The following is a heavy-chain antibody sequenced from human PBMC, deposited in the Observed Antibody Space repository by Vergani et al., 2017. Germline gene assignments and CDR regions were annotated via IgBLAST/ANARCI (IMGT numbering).Heavy chain of an antibody. D-gene: IGHD6-19*01. CDR3: AKVGRSEVAGTFGAFDI. V-gene: IGHV3-9*01. J-gene: IGHJ3*02. Sequence: EVDLVESGGGLAQPGGSLRLSCEASGITFWKFGMHWVRQGPGKGLEWVSGISWNSGAVDYADSVRGRFTISRDNAKNSLFLEMNSLRFEDTAVYYCAKVGRSEVAGTFGAFDIWGQG. CDR1: GITFWKFG. CDR2: ISWNSGAV.